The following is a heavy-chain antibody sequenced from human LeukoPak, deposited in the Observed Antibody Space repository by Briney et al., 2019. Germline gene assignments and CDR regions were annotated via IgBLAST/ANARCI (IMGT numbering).Heavy chain of an antibody. CDR3: ARYDSMYGMDV. CDR1: GGSISNYY. CDR2: MYYSGSP. J-gene: IGHJ6*02. D-gene: IGHD3-3*01. Sequence: SETLSLTCTVSGGSISNYYWSWTRQPPGKALEWIGYMYYSGSPIYNPSLKSRVTISVDTSKNQFSLKLTSVTAADSAVYYCARYDSMYGMDVWGQGTTVTVSS. V-gene: IGHV4-59*08.